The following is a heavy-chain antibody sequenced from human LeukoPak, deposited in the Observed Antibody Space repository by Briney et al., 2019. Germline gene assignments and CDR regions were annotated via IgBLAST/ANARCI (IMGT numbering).Heavy chain of an antibody. CDR3: AKDVLPFGGVIDDFDY. J-gene: IGHJ4*02. CDR1: GFTFSSYA. Sequence: GGSLRLSCAASGFTFSSYAMSWVRQLPGKGLEWVSAISGSGGSTYYADFAKRRFSISKDNCQNTLYLQMSSLRAEDTGVYYCAKDVLPFGGVIDDFDYWGQGTLVTVSS. D-gene: IGHD3-16*01. CDR2: ISGSGGST. V-gene: IGHV3-23*01.